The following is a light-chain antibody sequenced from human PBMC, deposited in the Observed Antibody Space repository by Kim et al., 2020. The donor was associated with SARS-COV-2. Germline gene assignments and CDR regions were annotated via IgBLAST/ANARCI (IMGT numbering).Light chain of an antibody. Sequence: QPVLTQSPSASASLGASVKLTCTLSSGHSSYAIAWHQQQPEKGPRYLMILYSDGSHIKGDGIPDRFSGSSSGAERYLTISSLQSEDEADYYCQTWGTGIWVFGGGTQLTVL. CDR2: LYSDGSH. J-gene: IGLJ3*02. V-gene: IGLV4-69*01. CDR3: QTWGTGIWV. CDR1: SGHSSYA.